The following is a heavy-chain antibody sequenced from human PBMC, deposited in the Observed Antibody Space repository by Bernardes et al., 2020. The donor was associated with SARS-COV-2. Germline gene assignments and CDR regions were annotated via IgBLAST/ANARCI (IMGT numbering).Heavy chain of an antibody. CDR1: GYTFTDYY. V-gene: IGHV1-2*02. Sequence: VKVSCKASGYTFTDYYIHWLRQAPGQGFEWMGWISPKSGATNYAQKFQGRVTMTRDTAISTEYVQLSRLTSDDTAVYYCARTFYYDRGGDSVFDQWGQGTLVSVSS. D-gene: IGHD2-21*01. J-gene: IGHJ4*02. CDR3: ARTFYYDRGGDSVFDQ. CDR2: ISPKSGAT.